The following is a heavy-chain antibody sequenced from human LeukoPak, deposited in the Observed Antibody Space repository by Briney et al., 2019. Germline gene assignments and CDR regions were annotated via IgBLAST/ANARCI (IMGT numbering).Heavy chain of an antibody. CDR1: GFTFSSYS. J-gene: IGHJ5*02. Sequence: GGSLRLSCAASGFTFSSYSMNWVRQAPGKGLEWVAFIRYDGSNKYYADSVKGRFTISRDNSKNTLYLQMNSLRAEDTAVYYCAKDLNEWFGELAYWFDPWGQGTLVTVSS. CDR2: IRYDGSNK. V-gene: IGHV3-30*02. CDR3: AKDLNEWFGELAYWFDP. D-gene: IGHD3-10*01.